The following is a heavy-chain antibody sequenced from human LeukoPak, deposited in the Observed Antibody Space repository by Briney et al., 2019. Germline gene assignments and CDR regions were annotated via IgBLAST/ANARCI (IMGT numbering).Heavy chain of an antibody. CDR1: GYTFTSHG. Sequence: GASVKVSCKASGYTFTSHGIHWVRQAPGQRLEWMGLINTGNGDTKYSQKLQDRVTITRDTSAGTAYLELRSLSPEDTAVYYCAREAWGGEFDYWGQGTLVTVSS. CDR2: INTGNGDT. CDR3: AREAWGGEFDY. D-gene: IGHD2-21*01. J-gene: IGHJ4*02. V-gene: IGHV1-3*04.